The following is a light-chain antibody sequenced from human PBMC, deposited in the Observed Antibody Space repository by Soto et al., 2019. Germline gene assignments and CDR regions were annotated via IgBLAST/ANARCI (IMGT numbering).Light chain of an antibody. V-gene: IGKV3-20*01. CDR3: QQYCNSPMYT. CDR2: GAS. J-gene: IGKJ2*01. Sequence: EIVLTQSPGTLSLSPGERATLSCRASQSVSSSYLAWYQQKPGQAPRLLIHGASHRATGIPDRFSGSGSGTDFNLTISRLEPEDSAVDYCQQYCNSPMYTFGHGTKLEIK. CDR1: QSVSSSY.